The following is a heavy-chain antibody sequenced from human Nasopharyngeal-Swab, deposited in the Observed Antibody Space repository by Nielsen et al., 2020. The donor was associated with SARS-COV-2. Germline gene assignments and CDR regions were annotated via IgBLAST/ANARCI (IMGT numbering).Heavy chain of an antibody. V-gene: IGHV3-23*01. CDR1: GYSFRTYG. CDR3: ARDTPAMFAY. CDR2: IVGSGDISGSGGNT. J-gene: IGHJ4*02. Sequence: GESLKISCVASGYSFRTYGMSWVRQAPGKGLEWVAAIVGSGDISGSGGNTYYADSVKGRFTISRDNAKNSLYLQMNSLRAEDTAVYYCARDTPAMFAYWGQGTLVTVSS.